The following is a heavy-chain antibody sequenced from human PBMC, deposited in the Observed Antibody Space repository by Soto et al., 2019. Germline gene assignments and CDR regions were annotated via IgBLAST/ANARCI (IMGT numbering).Heavy chain of an antibody. Sequence: GGSLRLSCTASGFTFGDYAMSWFRQAPGKGLEWVGFIRSKAYGGTTEYAASVKGRFTISRDDSKSIAYLQMNSLKTEDTAVYYCTRKSIAVAMYWFDPWGQGTLVTGSS. CDR2: IRSKAYGGTT. J-gene: IGHJ5*02. CDR1: GFTFGDYA. V-gene: IGHV3-49*03. CDR3: TRKSIAVAMYWFDP. D-gene: IGHD6-19*01.